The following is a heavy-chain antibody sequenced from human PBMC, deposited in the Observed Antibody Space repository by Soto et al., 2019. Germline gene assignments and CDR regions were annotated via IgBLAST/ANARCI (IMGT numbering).Heavy chain of an antibody. Sequence: SETLSLTCTVSGGSISSSSYYWSWIRQHPGKGLEWIGYIYYSGSTYYNPSLESRVTMTVDTSKNQFSLKLSSVTAADTAVYYCARSVDPWGQGTLVTVSS. CDR3: ARSVDP. CDR2: IYYSGST. CDR1: GGSISSSSYY. J-gene: IGHJ5*02. V-gene: IGHV4-31*03.